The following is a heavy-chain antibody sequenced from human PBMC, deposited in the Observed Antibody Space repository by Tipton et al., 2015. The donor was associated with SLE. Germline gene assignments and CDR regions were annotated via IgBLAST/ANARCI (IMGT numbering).Heavy chain of an antibody. CDR3: ARESDYSGQDAFDI. Sequence: PSLTCTVSGGSISSGNYYWGWIRQPPGKGLEWIGSISYRGITYYNPSLKSRVTISVDTSKNHFSLKLSSVTAADTAVYYCARESDYSGQDAFDIWGQGTMVTVSS. D-gene: IGHD1-26*01. J-gene: IGHJ3*02. CDR1: GGSISSGNYY. V-gene: IGHV4-39*07. CDR2: ISYRGIT.